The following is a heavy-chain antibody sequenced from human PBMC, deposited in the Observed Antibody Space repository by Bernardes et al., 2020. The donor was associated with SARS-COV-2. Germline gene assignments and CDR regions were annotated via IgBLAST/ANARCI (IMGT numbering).Heavy chain of an antibody. CDR2: ISGYNGNT. CDR3: ARVGCGGDCYPNPRPYYYYGMDV. J-gene: IGHJ6*02. CDR1: GYTFSKYG. V-gene: IGHV1-18*01. Sequence: ASVKVSCKASGYTFSKYGISWVRQAAGHGPEWMGWISGYNGNTSYAQKLQDRVTMTTDTSTSTAYMELRSLRSDDTAVYYCARVGCGGDCYPNPRPYYYYGMDVWGQGTTVTVSS. D-gene: IGHD2-21*01.